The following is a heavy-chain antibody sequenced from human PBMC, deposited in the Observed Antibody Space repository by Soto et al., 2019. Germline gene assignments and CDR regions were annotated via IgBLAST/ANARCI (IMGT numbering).Heavy chain of an antibody. D-gene: IGHD3-10*01. V-gene: IGHV4-39*01. CDR2: IYYSGST. CDR3: ARRSTMVRGVIITGWFDP. CDR1: GGSISSSSYY. J-gene: IGHJ5*02. Sequence: QLQLQESGPGLVKPSETLSLTCTVSGGSISSSSYYWGWIRQPPGKGLEWIGSIYYSGSTYYNPSLQSRVTIAVYSSKNQFSLKLSSVTAADTAVYYCARRSTMVRGVIITGWFDPWGQGTLVTVSS.